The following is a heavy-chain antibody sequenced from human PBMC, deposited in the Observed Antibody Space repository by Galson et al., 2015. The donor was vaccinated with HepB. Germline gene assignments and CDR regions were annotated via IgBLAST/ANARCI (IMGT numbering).Heavy chain of an antibody. CDR2: ISAYNENT. J-gene: IGHJ6*02. Sequence: SVKVSCKASDYTFTNYGISWVRQAPGQGLEWMGWISAYNENTNYAQKLQGRVTMTTDISTSTAYMELRSLRSDDTAVYYCAREGLGYYDSGRFDMLYYYYGMDVWGQGTTVTVSS. V-gene: IGHV1-18*01. D-gene: IGHD3-10*01. CDR1: DYTFTNYG. CDR3: AREGLGYYDSGRFDMLYYYYGMDV.